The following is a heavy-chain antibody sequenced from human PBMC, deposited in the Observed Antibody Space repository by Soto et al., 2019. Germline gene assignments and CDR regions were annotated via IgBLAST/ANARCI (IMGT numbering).Heavy chain of an antibody. CDR3: ARAGGAGSGHDWFDP. CDR1: GGSVSSGGYY. Sequence: SETLSLTCNVSGGSVSSGGYYWSWIRQHPGKGLEWIGYIHYSGSTYYNPSLKSRVTMSIDTSKNVFSLNLSSVTAADTAVYYCARAGGAGSGHDWFDPWGQGTLVTVSS. D-gene: IGHD6-13*01. CDR2: IHYSGST. V-gene: IGHV4-31*03. J-gene: IGHJ5*02.